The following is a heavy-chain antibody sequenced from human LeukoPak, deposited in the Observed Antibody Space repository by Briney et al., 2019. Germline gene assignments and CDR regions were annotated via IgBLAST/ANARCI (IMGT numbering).Heavy chain of an antibody. CDR1: GGSISSGSYY. V-gene: IGHV4-61*02. CDR2: IYTSGST. Sequence: SETLSLTCTVSGGSISSGSYYWSWIRQPAGKGQEWIGRIYTSGSTNYNPSLKSRVTISIDTSKNQFSLKLSSVTAADTAVYYCARGAHIVVVTANGAANWFDPWGQGTLVTVSS. D-gene: IGHD2-21*02. CDR3: ARGAHIVVVTANGAANWFDP. J-gene: IGHJ5*02.